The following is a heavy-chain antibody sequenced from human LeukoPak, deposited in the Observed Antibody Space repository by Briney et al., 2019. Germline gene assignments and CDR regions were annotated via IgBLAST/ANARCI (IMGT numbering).Heavy chain of an antibody. Sequence: GGSLRLSCAASGFTFSNYAMSWVRQPPGKGLEWVSAISGSGGSTYYADSVKGRFTISRDNSKNMLYLQMNSLRAEDTAVYYCAKSTSSGWYLFDYWGQGTLVTVSS. D-gene: IGHD6-19*01. CDR3: AKSTSSGWYLFDY. V-gene: IGHV3-23*01. J-gene: IGHJ4*02. CDR1: GFTFSNYA. CDR2: ISGSGGST.